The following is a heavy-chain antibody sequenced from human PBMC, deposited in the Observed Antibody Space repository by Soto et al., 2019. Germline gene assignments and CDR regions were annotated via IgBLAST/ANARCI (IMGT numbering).Heavy chain of an antibody. V-gene: IGHV1-18*01. Sequence: QVQLVQSGAEVKKPGASVKVSCKASGYPFTSYGISWVRQAPGQGLEWMGWIIAYNGNTNYAQKLQGRVTITTDTTTSTAYMELRGLRSDDRAVYYCARFYDDPPDWFDPWGQGTLVTLSS. CDR1: GYPFTSYG. J-gene: IGHJ5*02. CDR3: ARFYDDPPDWFDP. D-gene: IGHD3-3*01. CDR2: IIAYNGNT.